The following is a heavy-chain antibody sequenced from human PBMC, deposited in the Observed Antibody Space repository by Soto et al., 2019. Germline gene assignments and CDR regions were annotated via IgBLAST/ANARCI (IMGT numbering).Heavy chain of an antibody. CDR2: IWYDGSNK. D-gene: IGHD3-10*01. V-gene: IGHV3-33*01. CDR3: ARDNPYGYLDY. Sequence: GGSLRLSCAASGFTFSNYGMHWVRQAPGKGLEWVAVIWYDGSNKYYADSVKGRFTISRDTSKNTLYVQMNSLRAEDTAVYYCARDNPYGYLDYWGLGTQVTVSS. CDR1: GFTFSNYG. J-gene: IGHJ4*02.